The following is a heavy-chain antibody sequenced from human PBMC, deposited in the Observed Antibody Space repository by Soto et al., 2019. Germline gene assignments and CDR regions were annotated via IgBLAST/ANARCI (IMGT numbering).Heavy chain of an antibody. D-gene: IGHD3-10*01. CDR1: GGIFSTYA. CDR2: IIPLFGTP. Sequence: QVQLVQSGAEVKKPGSSVKVSCKASGGIFSTYAISWLRQAPGQGLEWMGGIIPLFGTPNYAQRFQGGVTITADESTSTAYMELSRLRSEDTAFYYCARDRDDYGSGNYYNRIDFWGQGTLVTVSS. V-gene: IGHV1-69*01. J-gene: IGHJ4*02. CDR3: ARDRDDYGSGNYYNRIDF.